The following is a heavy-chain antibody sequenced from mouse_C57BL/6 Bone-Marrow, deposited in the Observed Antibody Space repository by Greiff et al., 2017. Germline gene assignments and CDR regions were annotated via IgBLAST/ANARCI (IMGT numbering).Heavy chain of an antibody. CDR1: GFTFSNYW. D-gene: IGHD4-1*01. CDR2: IRLKSDNYAT. V-gene: IGHV6-3*01. Sequence: EVHLVESGGGLVQPGGSMKLSCVASGFTFSNYWMNWVRQSPEKGLEWVAQIRLKSDNYATHYAESVKGRFTISRDDSKSSVYLQMNNLRAEDTGIYYCTGGTGTEAYWGQGTLVTVSA. J-gene: IGHJ3*01. CDR3: TGGTGTEAY.